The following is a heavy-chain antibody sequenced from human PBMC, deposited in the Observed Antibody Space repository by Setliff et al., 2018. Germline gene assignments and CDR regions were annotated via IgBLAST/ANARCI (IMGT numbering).Heavy chain of an antibody. Sequence: ASVKVSCKTSGYNFITTGISWVRQAPGQGPEWMGCISPYNGNTNYAQKFQDRVTMTTDTSTATVYMELKNLRTDGTAVYYCARSSGPRVVLAADFDSWGQGTLVTVS. CDR2: ISPYNGNT. V-gene: IGHV1-18*01. CDR3: ARSSGPRVVLAADFDS. D-gene: IGHD3-9*01. CDR1: GYNFITTG. J-gene: IGHJ4*02.